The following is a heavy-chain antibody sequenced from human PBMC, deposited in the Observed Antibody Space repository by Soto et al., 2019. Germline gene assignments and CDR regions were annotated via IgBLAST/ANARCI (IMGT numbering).Heavy chain of an antibody. V-gene: IGHV3-23*01. CDR2: ISGSGGST. D-gene: IGHD3-3*01. CDR3: AMYDFWSGYSIDY. CDR1: GFTFSSYA. J-gene: IGHJ4*02. Sequence: GGSLRLSCAASGFTFSSYAMSWVRQAPGKGLEWVSAISGSGGSTSYAQKFQGRVTMTRDTSTSTVYMELSSLRSEDTAVYYCAMYDFWSGYSIDYWGQGTLVTVSS.